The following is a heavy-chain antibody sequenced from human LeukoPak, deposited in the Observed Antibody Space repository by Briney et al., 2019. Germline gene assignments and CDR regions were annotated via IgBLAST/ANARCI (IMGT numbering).Heavy chain of an antibody. Sequence: SQTLSLTCAVSGGSISSGGYSWSWIRQPPGKGLEWIGYIYHSGSTYYNPSLKSRVTISVDRSKNQFSLKLSSVTAADTAVYYCARGEGGSFDYWGQGTLVTVS. CDR3: ARGEGGSFDY. J-gene: IGHJ4*02. CDR2: IYHSGST. V-gene: IGHV4-30-2*01. CDR1: GGSISSGGYS.